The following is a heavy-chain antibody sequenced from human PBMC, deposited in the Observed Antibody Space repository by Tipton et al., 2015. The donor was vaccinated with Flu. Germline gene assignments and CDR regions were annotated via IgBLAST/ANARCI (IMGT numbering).Heavy chain of an antibody. V-gene: IGHV4-61*02. J-gene: IGHJ5*02. CDR2: IYTTGST. Sequence: PSLTCDVAGASVSTGAYFWTWIRQPAGRGLEWIGRIYTTGSTDYNPSLKSRVTIFLDTSSNHFSLKLTSVTSADTAVYYCARVKGGWFGSHMGPNWFDPRGEGTMVNVSS. D-gene: IGHD3-10*01. CDR1: GASVSTGAYF. CDR3: ARVKGGWFGSHMGPNWFDP.